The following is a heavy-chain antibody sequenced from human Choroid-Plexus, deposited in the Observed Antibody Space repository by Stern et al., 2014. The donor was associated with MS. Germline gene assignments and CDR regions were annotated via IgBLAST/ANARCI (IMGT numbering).Heavy chain of an antibody. CDR1: GFTLGSWA. J-gene: IGHJ5*02. CDR2: VSYDGSNK. V-gene: IGHV3-30*18. D-gene: IGHD2/OR15-2a*01. CDR3: AKDRQYLTYFFDH. Sequence: VQLVQSGGGVVQPGRPLRLSCVASGFTLGSWAMHWVRQAPGKGLEWVAGVSYDGSNKYYADSVKGRFPISRDNSQNTLYMQMSSLRPEDTALYYCAKDRQYLTYFFDHWGQGSLVTVSS.